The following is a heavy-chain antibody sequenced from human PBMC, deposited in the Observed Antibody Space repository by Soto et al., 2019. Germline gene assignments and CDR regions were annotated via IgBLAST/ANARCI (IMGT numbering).Heavy chain of an antibody. CDR3: ARVEGGWPSYYFDY. D-gene: IGHD6-19*01. Sequence: GGSLRLSCAASGFTFSSYWMSWVRQAPGKGLEWVANIKQVGSEKYYVDSVKGRFTISRDNAKNSLYLQMNSLRAEDTAVYYCARVEGGWPSYYFDYWGQGTLVTVSS. V-gene: IGHV3-7*03. J-gene: IGHJ4*02. CDR1: GFTFSSYW. CDR2: IKQVGSEK.